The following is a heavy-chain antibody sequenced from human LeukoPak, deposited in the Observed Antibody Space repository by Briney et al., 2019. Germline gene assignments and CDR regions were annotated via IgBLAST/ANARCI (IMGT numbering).Heavy chain of an antibody. J-gene: IGHJ3*02. V-gene: IGHV4-39*07. CDR3: ARRVRSSWYKLNAFDI. D-gene: IGHD6-13*01. Sequence: SETLSLTCTVSGGSISSSSYYWSWIRQPPGKGLEWIGEINHSGSTNYNPSLKSRVTISVDTSKNQFSLKLSSVTAADTAVYYCARRVRSSWYKLNAFDIWGQGTMVTVSS. CDR2: INHSGST. CDR1: GGSISSSSYY.